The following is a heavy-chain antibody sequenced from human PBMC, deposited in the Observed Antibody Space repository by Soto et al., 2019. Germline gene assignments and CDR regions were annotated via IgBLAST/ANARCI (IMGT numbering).Heavy chain of an antibody. J-gene: IGHJ4*02. Sequence: VQVVETGGGLIQPGGSLRLSCAVSGFTVTANYMSWVRQTPGKGLDWVSVIFTGGTTNYADSVRGRFTMSRDISQNTVDLQMTGPRAEDTAVYYCHGWGVWGQGTLVTVSS. CDR3: HGWGV. CDR1: GFTVTANY. V-gene: IGHV3-53*02. D-gene: IGHD3-16*01. CDR2: IFTGGTT.